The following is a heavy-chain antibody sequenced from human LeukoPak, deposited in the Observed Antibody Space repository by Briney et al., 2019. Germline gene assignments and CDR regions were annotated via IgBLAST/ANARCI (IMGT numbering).Heavy chain of an antibody. J-gene: IGHJ4*02. V-gene: IGHV3-48*03. CDR3: ARVGGVAGTYFDY. CDR2: ISSSGSTI. Sequence: GGSLRLSCAASGFTFSSYEMNWVRQAPGKGLEWVSYISSSGSTIYYADSVKGRFTISRDNAKNSLYLQMNSLGAEDTAVYYCARVGGVAGTYFDYWGQGTLVTVSS. D-gene: IGHD3-16*01. CDR1: GFTFSSYE.